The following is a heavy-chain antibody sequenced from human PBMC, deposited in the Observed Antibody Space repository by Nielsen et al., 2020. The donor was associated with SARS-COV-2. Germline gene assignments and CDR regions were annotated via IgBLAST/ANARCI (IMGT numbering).Heavy chain of an antibody. J-gene: IGHJ6*02. Sequence: SETLSLTCTVSGGSISRYYWSWIRQSPGKGLEWIGYVHDSGTTDYSPSLKSRVSISVDTSKNQLSLNLKSLTAADAAVYYCARVTGHSSSWYSYYGMDVWGQGTTVTVSS. CDR1: GGSISRYY. CDR2: VHDSGTT. D-gene: IGHD6-13*01. V-gene: IGHV4-59*01. CDR3: ARVTGHSSSWYSYYGMDV.